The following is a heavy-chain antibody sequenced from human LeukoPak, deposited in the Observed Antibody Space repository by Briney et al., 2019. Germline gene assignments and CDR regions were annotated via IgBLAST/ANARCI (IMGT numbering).Heavy chain of an antibody. CDR1: GFTFSSYW. V-gene: IGHV3-74*01. D-gene: IGHD4-17*01. J-gene: IGHJ4*02. Sequence: GGSLRLSCAASGFTFSSYWMYWVRQAPGKGLVWVSRINSDESSTSYADSVKGRFTISRDNAKNMLYLQLNSLRVEDTAVYYCARGLRPIDYWGQGTLVTVSS. CDR3: ARGLRPIDY. CDR2: INSDESST.